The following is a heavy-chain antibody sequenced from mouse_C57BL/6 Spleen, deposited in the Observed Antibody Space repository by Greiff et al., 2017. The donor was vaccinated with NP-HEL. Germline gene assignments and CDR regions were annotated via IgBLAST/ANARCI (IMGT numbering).Heavy chain of an antibody. CDR1: GYTFTDYY. CDR2: INTNHGGT. V-gene: IGHV1-22*01. CDR3: APLGFAY. Sequence: VQLLQSGPELVKPGASLKLSCTASGYTFTDYYMYWVKQSHGKSLEWIGYINTNHGGTSYNQKFKGKATLTVNKSYSTVYLEHRGLSSGESAVYYCAPLGFAYWGQGTLVTVSA. J-gene: IGHJ3*01.